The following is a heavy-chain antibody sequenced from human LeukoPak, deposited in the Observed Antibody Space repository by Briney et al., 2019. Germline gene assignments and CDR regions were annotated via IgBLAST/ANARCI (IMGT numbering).Heavy chain of an antibody. D-gene: IGHD3-22*01. CDR1: GFTFSSYS. V-gene: IGHV3-21*04. J-gene: IGHJ5*02. Sequence: PGGSLRLSCAASGFTFSSYSMNWVRQAPGKGLEWVSSISSSSSYIYYADSVKGRLTISRDNAKNSLYLQMNSLRAEDTAVYYCARVYYDSSGYPGFDPWGQGTLVTVSS. CDR2: ISSSSSYI. CDR3: ARVYYDSSGYPGFDP.